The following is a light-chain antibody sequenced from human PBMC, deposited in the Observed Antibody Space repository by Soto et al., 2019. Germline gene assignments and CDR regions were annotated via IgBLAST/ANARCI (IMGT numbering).Light chain of an antibody. CDR1: SPNVGRNS. J-gene: IGLJ2*01. V-gene: IGLV1-44*01. CDR2: TND. CDR3: AAWDDSLNGPV. Sequence: QSVLTQPPSASGTPGQRVTISCSGSSPNVGRNSVNWYQQVPGTAPKLLIYTNDQRPSGVPDRFSGSKSGTSASLAISWLQSEDEAHYYCAAWDDSLNGPVFGGGTKLTVL.